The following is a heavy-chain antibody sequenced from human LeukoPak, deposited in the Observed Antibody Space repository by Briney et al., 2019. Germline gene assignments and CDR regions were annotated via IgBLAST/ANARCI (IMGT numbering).Heavy chain of an antibody. CDR2: IYYSGST. D-gene: IGHD2-15*01. CDR1: GGSISSGDYY. Sequence: SQTLSLTCTVSGGSISSGDYYWSWIRQPPGKGLEWIGYIYYSGSTNYNPSLKSRVTISVDTSKNQFSLKLSSVTAADTAVYYCARGAQENCSGGSCYFWEKKTGGNNWFDPWGQGTLVTVSS. J-gene: IGHJ5*02. V-gene: IGHV4-61*08. CDR3: ARGAQENCSGGSCYFWEKKTGGNNWFDP.